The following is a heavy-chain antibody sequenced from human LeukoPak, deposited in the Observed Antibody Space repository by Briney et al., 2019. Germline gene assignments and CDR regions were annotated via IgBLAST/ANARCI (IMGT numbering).Heavy chain of an antibody. CDR1: GGTFSRYA. D-gene: IGHD3-22*01. CDR2: IISMFGTA. CDR3: ASLLDYYDSSGYYYDY. V-gene: IGHV1-69*13. Sequence: ASVKVSCKASGGTFSRYAISWVRQAPGQGLEWMGGIISMFGTANYAQKVQGRVTITADESTSTAYMELSSLRSEDTAVYYCASLLDYYDSSGYYYDYWGQGTLVTVSS. J-gene: IGHJ4*02.